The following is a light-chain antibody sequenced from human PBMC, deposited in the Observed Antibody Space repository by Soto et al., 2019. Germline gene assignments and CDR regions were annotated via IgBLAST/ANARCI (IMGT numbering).Light chain of an antibody. Sequence: QSVLTQPPSASGTPGQRVTISCSGSSSNIGSNTVNWYQQLPGTASKLLIYSNNQRPSWVPDRFSGSQSGTSASLAISGLQAEDEADYYCAAWDDSLNGYVLGTGTKLTVL. CDR1: SSNIGSNT. J-gene: IGLJ1*01. CDR2: SNN. V-gene: IGLV1-44*01. CDR3: AAWDDSLNGYV.